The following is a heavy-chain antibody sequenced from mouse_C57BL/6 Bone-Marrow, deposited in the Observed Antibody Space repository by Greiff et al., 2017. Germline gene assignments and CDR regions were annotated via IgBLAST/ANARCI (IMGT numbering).Heavy chain of an antibody. V-gene: IGHV1-61*01. CDR2: IYPSDSET. D-gene: IGHD3-2*02. CDR3: AIRRLQDYFDY. Sequence: QVQLQQPGAELVRPGSSVKLSCKASGYTFTSYWMDWVKQRPGQGLEWIGNIYPSDSETHYNQKFKDKATLTVDKSSSTAYMQLSSLTSEDSAVYYCAIRRLQDYFDYWGQGTTLTVSS. CDR1: GYTFTSYW. J-gene: IGHJ2*01.